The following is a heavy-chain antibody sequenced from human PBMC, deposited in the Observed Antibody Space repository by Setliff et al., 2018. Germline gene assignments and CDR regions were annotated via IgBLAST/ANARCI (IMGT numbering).Heavy chain of an antibody. CDR3: SRLVRYCSRTTCQTASGAEL. CDR1: GYTFSHSG. Sequence: ASVKVSCKASGYTFSHSGITWVRQAPGQGLEWMGWISAYTGNTNYAQKLQSRVTMTTDSSTNTAYLELRGLTSDDTAVYYCSRLVRYCSRTTCQTASGAELWGQGTLVTVSS. V-gene: IGHV1-18*01. D-gene: IGHD2-2*01. CDR2: ISAYTGNT. J-gene: IGHJ1*01.